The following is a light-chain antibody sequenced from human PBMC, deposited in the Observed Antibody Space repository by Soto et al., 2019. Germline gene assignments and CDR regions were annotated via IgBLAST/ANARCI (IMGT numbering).Light chain of an antibody. J-gene: IGKJ4*01. V-gene: IGKV3-15*01. CDR3: QQYNNWPLT. Sequence: ETVMTQSPATLSASPEESATLSCTASQSVNSDLAWYQQIPGQAPRLLIYSASTGATGGPARFSGSGSGTEFTLTISSPQSEDVAIYYCQQYNNWPLTFGGGTKVEI. CDR2: SAS. CDR1: QSVNSD.